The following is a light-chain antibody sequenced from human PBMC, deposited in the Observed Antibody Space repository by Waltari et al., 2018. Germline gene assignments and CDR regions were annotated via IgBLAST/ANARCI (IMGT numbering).Light chain of an antibody. CDR3: MQALQTPLYT. J-gene: IGKJ2*01. CDR2: LGS. CDR1: QSLLHSNGYNY. Sequence: DIVMTQSPLSLPVTPGEPASISCRSSQSLLHSNGYNYLDWYLQKPGQSPLCLFYLGSNRASGVPDRFSGSGSGTDFTRKISRVEAEDVGVYYCMQALQTPLYTFGQGTKLEIK. V-gene: IGKV2-28*01.